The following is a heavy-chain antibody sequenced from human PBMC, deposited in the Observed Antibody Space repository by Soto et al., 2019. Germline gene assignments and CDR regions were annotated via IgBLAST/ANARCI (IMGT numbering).Heavy chain of an antibody. CDR2: FDPEDGET. CDR1: GYTLTELS. Sequence: ASVKVSCKVSGYTLTELSMHWVRQAPGKGLERMGGFDPEDGETIYAQKFQGRVTMTEDTSTDTAYMELSSLRSEDTAVYYCATAPRYTVAIGYDYWGQGTLVTVSS. CDR3: ATAPRYTVAIGYDY. D-gene: IGHD5-12*01. V-gene: IGHV1-24*01. J-gene: IGHJ4*02.